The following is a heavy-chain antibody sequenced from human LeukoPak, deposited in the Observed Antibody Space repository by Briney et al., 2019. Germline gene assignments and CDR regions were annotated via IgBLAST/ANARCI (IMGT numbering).Heavy chain of an antibody. Sequence: PGGSLRLSCAASGFTFSSYGMHWVRQAPGKGLGWVAVISYDGSNKYYADSVKGRFTISRDNSKNTLYLQMNSLRAEDTTVYYCATPSGSSSLGGGFDYWGQGTLVTVSS. D-gene: IGHD6-13*01. J-gene: IGHJ4*02. CDR1: GFTFSSYG. V-gene: IGHV3-30*03. CDR3: ATPSGSSSLGGGFDY. CDR2: ISYDGSNK.